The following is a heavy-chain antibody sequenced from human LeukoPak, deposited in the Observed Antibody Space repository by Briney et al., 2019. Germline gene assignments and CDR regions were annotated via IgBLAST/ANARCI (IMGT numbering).Heavy chain of an antibody. J-gene: IGHJ5*02. V-gene: IGHV1-2*02. CDR2: INPNSGGT. CDR1: GYTFTGYY. CDR3: LLVVAGQINWFDP. D-gene: IGHD6-19*01. Sequence: GASVKVSCKASGYTFTGYYMHWVRQAPGQGLEWMGWINPNSGGTNYAQKFQGRVTMTRDTSISTAYMELSRLRSDDTAVYYCLLVVAGQINWFDPWGQGTLVTVSS.